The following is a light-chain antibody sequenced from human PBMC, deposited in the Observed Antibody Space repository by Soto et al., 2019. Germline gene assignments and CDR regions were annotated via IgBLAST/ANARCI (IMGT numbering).Light chain of an antibody. Sequence: QSVLTQPPSASGSPGQSVTISCTGTKNDVGFYDFVSWYQHHPGKAPRLIIYEVVQRPSGVPDRFSGSKSGNTASLTVSGLQAAVGADYFCKSYAGRNTYVLGSGTKLTAL. CDR3: KSYAGRNTYV. CDR2: EVV. J-gene: IGLJ1*01. CDR1: KNDVGFYDF. V-gene: IGLV2-8*01.